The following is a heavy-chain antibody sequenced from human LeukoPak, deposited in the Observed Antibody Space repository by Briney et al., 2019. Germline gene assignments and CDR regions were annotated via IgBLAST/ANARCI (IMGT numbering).Heavy chain of an antibody. V-gene: IGHV4-34*01. CDR1: GGSFSGYY. CDR2: INHSGST. J-gene: IGHJ5*02. D-gene: IGHD2-15*01. CDR3: ARGLRTPYIVVVVAAPFDP. Sequence: PSETLSLTCAVYGGSFSGYYWSWIRQPPGKGLEWIGEINHSGSTNYNPSLKSRVTISVDTSKNKFSLKLSSLTAADTAVYYCARGLRTPYIVVVVAAPFDPWGQGTLVTVSS.